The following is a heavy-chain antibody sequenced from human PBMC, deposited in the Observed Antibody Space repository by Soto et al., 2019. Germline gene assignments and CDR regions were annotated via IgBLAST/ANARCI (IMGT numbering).Heavy chain of an antibody. V-gene: IGHV3-23*01. J-gene: IGHJ5*02. CDR1: GFTFSSYS. CDR3: ARGPPLPTIFGVVIIRGWFDP. Sequence: GGSLRLSCVASGFTFSSYSMSWVRQAPGKGLEWVSGFRAGGDDGTTYYADSVKGRFTISRDNSKNTLFLQMNSLRAEDTAVYYCARGPPLPTIFGVVIIRGWFDPWGQGTLVTVSS. CDR2: FRAGGDDGTT. D-gene: IGHD3-3*01.